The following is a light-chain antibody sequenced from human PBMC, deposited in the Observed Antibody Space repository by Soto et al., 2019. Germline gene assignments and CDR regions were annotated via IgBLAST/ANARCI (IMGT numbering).Light chain of an antibody. CDR2: AAS. CDR1: QGINNY. CDR3: QKYISAPWT. Sequence: DIQMTQSPSSLSASVGARVTITCRASQGINNYLAWYQQKPGKVPKLLISAASTLQSGVPSRFSGSGSGTDLTLTISSLQPEDGETYDGQKYISAPWTFGQGTKVDIK. V-gene: IGKV1-27*01. J-gene: IGKJ1*01.